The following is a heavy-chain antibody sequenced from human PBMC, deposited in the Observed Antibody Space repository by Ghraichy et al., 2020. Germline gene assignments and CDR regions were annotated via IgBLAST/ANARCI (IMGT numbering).Heavy chain of an antibody. Sequence: SLNISCTVSGGSISSGGYYWSWIRQHPGKGLEWIGYIYYSGSTYYNPSLKSRVTISVDTSKNQFSLKLSSVTAADTAVYYCARARGGSGRLLIPSDNWFDPWGQGTLVTVSS. D-gene: IGHD3-10*01. CDR1: GGSISSGGYY. J-gene: IGHJ5*02. CDR3: ARARGGSGRLLIPSDNWFDP. CDR2: IYYSGST. V-gene: IGHV4-31*03.